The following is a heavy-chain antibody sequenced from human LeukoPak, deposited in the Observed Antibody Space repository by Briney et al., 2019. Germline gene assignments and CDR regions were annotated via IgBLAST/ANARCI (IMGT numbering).Heavy chain of an antibody. Sequence: HSGGSLRLSCAASGFTFSTCAMHWVRQAPGKGLEWVSGLNEDGSTTFYADSVQGRFTIARDNPKNMLYLQMNSLRAEDTAVYYCVKDYPRIGVTGSTSFFDYWGQGTLVTVSS. D-gene: IGHD1-7*01. J-gene: IGHJ4*02. CDR3: VKDYPRIGVTGSTSFFDY. V-gene: IGHV3-23*01. CDR1: GFTFSTCA. CDR2: LNEDGSTT.